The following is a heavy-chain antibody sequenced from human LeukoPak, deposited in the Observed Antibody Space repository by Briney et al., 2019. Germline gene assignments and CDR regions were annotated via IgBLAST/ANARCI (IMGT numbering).Heavy chain of an antibody. D-gene: IGHD6-19*01. CDR3: TTDLYRSLYYYYGMDV. Sequence: GGSLRLSCAASRFTFSNAWMSWVRQAPGKGLEWVGRIKSKTDDIITDYPAPVKGRYTISRDDSKNTLYLQMNTLKTEDTAVYYCTTDLYRSLYYYYGMDVWGKGTTVTVSS. CDR2: IKSKTDDIIT. V-gene: IGHV3-15*01. CDR1: RFTFSNAW. J-gene: IGHJ6*04.